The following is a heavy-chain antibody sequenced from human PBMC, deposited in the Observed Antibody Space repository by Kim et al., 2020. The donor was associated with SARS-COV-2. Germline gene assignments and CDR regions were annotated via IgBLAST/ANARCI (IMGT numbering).Heavy chain of an antibody. CDR3: TRARFGSETYTRYDY. V-gene: IGHV3-49*04. CDR1: GFTFGDYA. J-gene: IGHJ4*02. Sequence: GGSLRLSCTTSGFTFGDYAMTWVRQAPGEGLEWVGFIRAKAHGGTAEYAASVKGRFTISRDDSKSIAYLQMDSLKTEDTAVYYCTRARFGSETYTRYDYWGQGTLVTVSS. D-gene: IGHD1-26*01. CDR2: IRAKAHGGTA.